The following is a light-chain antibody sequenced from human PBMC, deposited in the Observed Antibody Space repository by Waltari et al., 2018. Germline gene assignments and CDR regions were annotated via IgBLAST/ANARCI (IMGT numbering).Light chain of an antibody. CDR2: GAS. Sequence: DIQLTQSPSSLSASVGDRVTITCRASQRIATHLNWYQQKPGKAPQLLIYGASTLQRGVPSRFSGSGSGAEFTLTISSLQPEDIATFSCQESYSTLYTFGQGTKVEIK. J-gene: IGKJ2*01. V-gene: IGKV1-39*01. CDR1: QRIATH. CDR3: QESYSTLYT.